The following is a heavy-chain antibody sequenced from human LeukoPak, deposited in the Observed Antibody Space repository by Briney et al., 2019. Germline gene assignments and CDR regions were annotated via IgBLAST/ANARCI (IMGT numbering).Heavy chain of an antibody. Sequence: GGSLRLSCVASGFTFSGSAMHWVRQAPGKGLEWVSAISGSGGSTYYADSVKGRFTISRDNSKNTLYLQMNSLRAEDTAVYYCAKGRGNTYYYDSSGSFDYWGQGTLVTVSS. V-gene: IGHV3-23*01. CDR3: AKGRGNTYYYDSSGSFDY. CDR2: ISGSGGST. J-gene: IGHJ4*02. CDR1: GFTFSGSA. D-gene: IGHD3-22*01.